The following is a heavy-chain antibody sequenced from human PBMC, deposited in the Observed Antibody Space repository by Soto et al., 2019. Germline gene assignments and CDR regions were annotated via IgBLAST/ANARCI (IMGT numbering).Heavy chain of an antibody. Sequence: SLRLSCTSSTISINVHGIQWVRQAPAKGLEWLAFISNDGRVQYYADSVKGRFTISRDNSKNTLYLQMNSLRAEDTAVYYCAKEGDDISTGSTLYYYYGMDVWGQGTTVTVSS. CDR3: AKEGDDISTGSTLYYYYGMDV. J-gene: IGHJ6*02. D-gene: IGHD3-9*01. CDR2: ISNDGRVQ. V-gene: IGHV3-30*18. CDR1: TISINVHG.